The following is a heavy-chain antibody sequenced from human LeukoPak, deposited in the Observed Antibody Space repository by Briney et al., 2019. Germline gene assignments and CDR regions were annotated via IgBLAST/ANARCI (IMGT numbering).Heavy chain of an antibody. CDR1: GGSISSYY. Sequence: PSETLSLTCTVSGGSISSYYWSWIRQPPGKGLEWIGYIYYSESTNYNPSLKSRVTISVDTSKNQFSLKLSSVTAADTAVYYCARGPRSSGWTDFDYWGQGTLVTVSS. J-gene: IGHJ4*02. CDR3: ARGPRSSGWTDFDY. CDR2: IYYSEST. D-gene: IGHD6-19*01. V-gene: IGHV4-59*01.